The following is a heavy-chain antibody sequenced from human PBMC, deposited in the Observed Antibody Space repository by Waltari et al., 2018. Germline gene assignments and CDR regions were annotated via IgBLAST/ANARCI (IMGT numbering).Heavy chain of an antibody. CDR3: ARDRGRGLYLDS. CDR1: GDSMSSNDW. Sequence: QLHLQESGPGLVQPSGTLSLTCTVSGDSMSSNDWWSWVRQPPGKGLEWIGQSHRSGRINYNPSLESRVTISIDTANNQFSLKVTSTTAADTAVYYCARDRGRGLYLDSWGRGTLVTVSP. D-gene: IGHD2-15*01. J-gene: IGHJ4*02. V-gene: IGHV4-4*02. CDR2: SHRSGRI.